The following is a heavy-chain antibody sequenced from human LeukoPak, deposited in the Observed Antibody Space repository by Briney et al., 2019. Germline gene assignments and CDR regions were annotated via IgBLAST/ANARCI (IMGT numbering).Heavy chain of an antibody. D-gene: IGHD2-15*01. CDR2: ISWNGGNT. CDR1: GLKFDDYG. Sequence: PGGSLRLSCAASGLKFDDYGMTWVRQAPGKGLEWVSGISWNGGNTGYADSVKGRFTISRDNAKNSLYLQMNSLSAEDTALYYCARVRGYCDNNSCHSFSDYYYMDVWGKGATVTVSS. J-gene: IGHJ6*03. CDR3: ARVRGYCDNNSCHSFSDYYYMDV. V-gene: IGHV3-20*04.